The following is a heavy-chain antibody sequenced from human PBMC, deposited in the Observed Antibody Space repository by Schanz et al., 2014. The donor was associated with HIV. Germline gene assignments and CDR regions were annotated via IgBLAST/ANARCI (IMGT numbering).Heavy chain of an antibody. Sequence: QVQLVQSGAEVRKPGSSVKVSCKASGGTFMTYAISWVRQAPGQGLEWMGGIIPVFGTTNYAQKFQGRVTITADKSTSTAYMELNSLRAEDTAVYYCARGNDFFGGGPDYWGQGTLVSVSS. CDR2: IIPVFGTT. CDR3: ARGNDFFGGGPDY. D-gene: IGHD3-16*01. J-gene: IGHJ4*02. CDR1: GGTFMTYA. V-gene: IGHV1-69*06.